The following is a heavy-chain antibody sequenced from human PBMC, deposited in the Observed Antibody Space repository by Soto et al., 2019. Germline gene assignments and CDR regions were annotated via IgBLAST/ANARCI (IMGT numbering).Heavy chain of an antibody. Sequence: ETLSLTCNVFAGSINDYYWSWIRQPPGMRLEWIGFVYSGGSSNYNPSFKSRVTISVDTSKNQFSLKLSSVTAADTAVYYCAREGVAPPHPNFIWGQGSLVTVSA. D-gene: IGHD6-6*01. CDR2: VYSGGSS. CDR1: AGSINDYY. V-gene: IGHV4-59*01. J-gene: IGHJ1*01. CDR3: AREGVAPPHPNFI.